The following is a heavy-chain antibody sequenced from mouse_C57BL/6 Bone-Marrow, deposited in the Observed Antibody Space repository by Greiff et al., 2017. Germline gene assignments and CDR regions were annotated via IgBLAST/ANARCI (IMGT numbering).Heavy chain of an antibody. CDR1: GFNIKDDY. V-gene: IGHV14-4*01. CDR2: IDPENGDT. Sequence: VQLQQSGAELVRPGASVKLSCTASGFNIKDDYMPWVKQRPEQGLEWIGWIDPENGDTEYASKFQGKATITADTSSNTAYLQLSSLTSEDTAVYYCTVFYYGSMWFAYWGQGTLVTVSA. CDR3: TVFYYGSMWFAY. J-gene: IGHJ3*01. D-gene: IGHD1-1*01.